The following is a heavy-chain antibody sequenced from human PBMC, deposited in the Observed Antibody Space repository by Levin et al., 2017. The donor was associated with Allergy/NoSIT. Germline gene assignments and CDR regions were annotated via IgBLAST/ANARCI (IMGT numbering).Heavy chain of an antibody. CDR2: IYYSGAT. J-gene: IGHJ6*02. D-gene: IGHD6-13*01. Sequence: SETLSLTCTVSGGSISSFYWSWIRQPPGKGLEWIGHIYYSGATKYNPSLKSRVTISVDTSKNQFSLKLSSVTAADTAVYYCARDRVIPATGKQFYYFGMDGWGQGTTVTVSS. CDR1: GGSISSFY. V-gene: IGHV4-59*01. CDR3: ARDRVIPATGKQFYYFGMDG.